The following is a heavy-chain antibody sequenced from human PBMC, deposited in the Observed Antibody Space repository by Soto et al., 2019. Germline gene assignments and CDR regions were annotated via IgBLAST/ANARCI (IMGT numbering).Heavy chain of an antibody. J-gene: IGHJ6*03. CDR3: ARGERYSSSWNAGYYYYYMDV. CDR2: INSDGSST. V-gene: IGHV3-74*01. D-gene: IGHD6-13*01. CDR1: GFTFSSYW. Sequence: GGSLRLSCAASGFTFSSYWMHWVRQAPGKGLVWVSRINSDGSSTSYADSIKGRFTISRDNAKNTLYLQMNSLRAEEKAVYYCARGERYSSSWNAGYYYYYMDVWGKGTTVTVSS.